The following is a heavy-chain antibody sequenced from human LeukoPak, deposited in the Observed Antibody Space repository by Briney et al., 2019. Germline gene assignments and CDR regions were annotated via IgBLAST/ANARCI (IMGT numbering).Heavy chain of an antibody. Sequence: GGSLRLSCAASGFTVRSSYMSWVRQAPGKGLEWVSVIYSGGSPDYADSVKGRFTISRDNSKNTLYLQMNSLRAEDTAVYYCAKEGYSYGYDCWGQGTLVTVSS. CDR3: AKEGYSYGYDC. J-gene: IGHJ4*02. CDR2: IYSGGSP. V-gene: IGHV3-53*01. D-gene: IGHD5-18*01. CDR1: GFTVRSSY.